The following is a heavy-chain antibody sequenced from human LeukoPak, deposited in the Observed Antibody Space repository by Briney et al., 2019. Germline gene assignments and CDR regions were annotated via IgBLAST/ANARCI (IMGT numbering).Heavy chain of an antibody. D-gene: IGHD3/OR15-3a*01. J-gene: IGHJ5*02. Sequence: PSETLSLTCTVSGGSISSSLYHWGWIRQSPGKNLEGLGSIYYTGTTHYNPSLKSRVTISVDTSKNQFSLNLSSVTAADTAVYYCARQEIGLRSFDPWGQGTLVTVSS. CDR2: IYYTGTT. CDR1: GGSISSSLYH. CDR3: ARQEIGLRSFDP. V-gene: IGHV4-39*01.